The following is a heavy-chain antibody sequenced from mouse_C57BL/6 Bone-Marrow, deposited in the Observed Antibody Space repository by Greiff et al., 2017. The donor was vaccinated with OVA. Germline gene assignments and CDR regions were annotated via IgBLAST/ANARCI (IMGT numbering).Heavy chain of an antibody. CDR1: GFSLTSYA. V-gene: IGHV2-9-1*01. CDR2: IWPGGGT. J-gene: IGHJ4*01. Sequence: QVQLKESGPGLVAPSQSLSITCTVSGFSLTSYAISWVRQPPGKGLEWLGVIWPGGGTNYNSALKSRLSISKDNSKSHVFLKMNSLQTDDTARDYCARNSDYAMDYWGQGTSVTVSS. CDR3: ARNSDYAMDY.